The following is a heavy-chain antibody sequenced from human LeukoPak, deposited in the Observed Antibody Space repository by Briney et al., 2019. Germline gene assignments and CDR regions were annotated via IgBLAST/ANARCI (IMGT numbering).Heavy chain of an antibody. CDR3: ARPIRSRDNNWFDP. J-gene: IGHJ5*02. CDR1: GGSFSSTSYY. Sequence: SETWSLTCSVSGGSFSSTSYYWGWIRQPPGKGLEWIANIYHTGSTYYNPSLKSRVIISVDTSANQFSLKLNSVTAADTAVYYCARPIRSRDNNWFDPWARESWSPSPQ. CDR2: IYHTGST. D-gene: IGHD3-10*01. V-gene: IGHV4-39*01.